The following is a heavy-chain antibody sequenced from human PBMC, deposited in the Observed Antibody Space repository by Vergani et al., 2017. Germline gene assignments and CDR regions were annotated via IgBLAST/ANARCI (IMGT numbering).Heavy chain of an antibody. J-gene: IGHJ6*02. CDR1: GYTFTSYA. CDR3: ARPIAAADKIQTYYYYGMDV. V-gene: IGHV1-3*01. CDR2: INAGNGNT. Sequence: QVQLVQSGAEVKKPGASVKVSCKASGYTFTSYAMHWVRQAPGQRLEWMGWINAGNGNTKYSQKFQGRVTITRDTSASTAYMELSSLRSEDTAVYYCARPIAAADKIQTYYYYGMDVWGQGP. D-gene: IGHD6-13*01.